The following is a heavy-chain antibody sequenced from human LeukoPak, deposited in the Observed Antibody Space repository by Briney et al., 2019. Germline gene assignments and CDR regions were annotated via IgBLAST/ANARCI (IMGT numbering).Heavy chain of an antibody. CDR3: VKGVAARLDY. Sequence: GGSLRLSCSASGFTFSSFAMHWVRQAPGKGLEYVSAINSYGGITFYADSMKGRFTISRDDSKNTLYLQMSSLRAEDTAIYYCVKGVAARLDYWGQGTLVTVSS. CDR2: INSYGGIT. CDR1: GFTFSSFA. J-gene: IGHJ4*02. V-gene: IGHV3-64D*09. D-gene: IGHD6-6*01.